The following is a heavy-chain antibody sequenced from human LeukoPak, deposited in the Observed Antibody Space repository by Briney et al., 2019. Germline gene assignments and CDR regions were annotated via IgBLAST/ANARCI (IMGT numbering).Heavy chain of an antibody. D-gene: IGHD4-17*01. CDR1: GGSISSSNW. CDR3: ARASGFYGVGYYGMDV. V-gene: IGHV4-4*02. Sequence: TLSLTCAVSGGSISSSNWWSWVRQPPGKGLEWIGEIYHSGSINYNPSLKSRVTISVDKSKNQFSLKLSSVTAADTAVYYCARASGFYGVGYYGMDVWGQGTTVTVSS. CDR2: IYHSGSI. J-gene: IGHJ6*02.